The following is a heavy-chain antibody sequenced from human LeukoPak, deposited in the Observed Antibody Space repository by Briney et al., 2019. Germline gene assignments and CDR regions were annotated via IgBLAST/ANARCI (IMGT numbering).Heavy chain of an antibody. V-gene: IGHV3-74*01. CDR3: ARAPYYDILTGSEAGYFDY. D-gene: IGHD3-9*01. CDR1: GFTFSSYW. CDR2: INSDGSST. J-gene: IGHJ4*02. Sequence: GGSLRLPCAASGFTFSSYWMHWVRQAPGKGLVWVSRINSDGSSTSYADSVKGRFTISRDNAKNTLYLQMNSLRAEDTAVYYCARAPYYDILTGSEAGYFDYWGQGTLVTVSS.